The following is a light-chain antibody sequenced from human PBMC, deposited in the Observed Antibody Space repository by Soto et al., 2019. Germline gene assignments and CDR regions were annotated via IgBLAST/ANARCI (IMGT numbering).Light chain of an antibody. CDR1: QSVSSN. V-gene: IGKV3-15*01. CDR3: QQYNNWPPPWT. J-gene: IGKJ1*01. CDR2: GAS. Sequence: EIVMTQSPATLSVSTGERATLSCRASQSVSSNLAWYQQKPGQAPRLLIYGASTRATGTPARFSGSGSGTEFTLTISSLQSEDFAVYYCQQYNNWPPPWTFGLGTKVDIK.